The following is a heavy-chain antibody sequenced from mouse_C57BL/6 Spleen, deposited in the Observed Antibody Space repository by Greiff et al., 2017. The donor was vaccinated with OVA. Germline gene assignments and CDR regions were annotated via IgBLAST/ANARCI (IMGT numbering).Heavy chain of an antibody. V-gene: IGHV5-9-1*02. D-gene: IGHD2-1*01. Sequence: EVKLMESGEGLVKPGGSLKLSCAASGFTFSSYAMSWVRQTPEKRLEWVAYISSGGDYIYYADTVKGRFTISRDNARNTLYLQMSSLKSEDTAMYYCTRDRGNYPYYAMDYWGQGTSVTVSS. CDR2: ISSGGDYI. CDR1: GFTFSSYA. J-gene: IGHJ4*01. CDR3: TRDRGNYPYYAMDY.